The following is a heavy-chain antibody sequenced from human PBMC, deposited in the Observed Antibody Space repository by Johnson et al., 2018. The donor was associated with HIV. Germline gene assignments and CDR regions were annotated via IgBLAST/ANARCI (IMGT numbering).Heavy chain of an antibody. V-gene: IGHV3-11*04. J-gene: IGHJ3*02. D-gene: IGHD3-22*01. CDR1: GFTFSDYY. CDR3: ARAQNYYDSSGNGEDAFDI. Sequence: QVQLVESGGGLVQPGGSLRLSCAASGFTFSDYYMSWIRQAPGKGLEWVSYISSSGSTIYYADSVKGRFTISRENAKNSLYLQMNSLRAEDTAVYYCARAQNYYDSSGNGEDAFDIWGQGTMVTVSS. CDR2: ISSSGSTI.